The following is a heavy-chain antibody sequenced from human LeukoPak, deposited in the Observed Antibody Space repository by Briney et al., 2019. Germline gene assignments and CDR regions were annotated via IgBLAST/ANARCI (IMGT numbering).Heavy chain of an antibody. CDR2: ISGSDGST. Sequence: PGGSLRLSCAASGFTFSSYAMSWVRQAPGKGLEWVSAISGSDGSTNNADSVKGRFTISRDNSKNTLYLQMNSLRAEDTAVYYCAKDLLSTGLLFDYWGQGTLVTVSS. V-gene: IGHV3-23*01. CDR3: AKDLLSTGLLFDY. J-gene: IGHJ4*02. CDR1: GFTFSSYA. D-gene: IGHD3-9*01.